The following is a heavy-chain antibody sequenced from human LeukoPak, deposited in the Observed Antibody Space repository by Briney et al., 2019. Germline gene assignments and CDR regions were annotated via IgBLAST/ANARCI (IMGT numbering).Heavy chain of an antibody. D-gene: IGHD3-10*01. J-gene: IGHJ6*02. CDR3: AKGGSGSYYSPRYYYGMDV. V-gene: IGHV3-43*01. Sequence: PGGSLRLSCAASGFTFHDYNMHWVPQAPGKGLEWVFLITWDGGSTYYADSVKGRFTISRDNNKNSLYLQMNSLRTEDTALYYCAKGGSGSYYSPRYYYGMDVWGQGTTVTVSS. CDR2: ITWDGGST. CDR1: GFTFHDYN.